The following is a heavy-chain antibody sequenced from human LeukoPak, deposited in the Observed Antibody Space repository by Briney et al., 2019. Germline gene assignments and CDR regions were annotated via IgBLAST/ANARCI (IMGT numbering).Heavy chain of an antibody. CDR1: GSTFSSYA. Sequence: GGSLRLSCAASGSTFSSYAMHWVRQAPGKGLEWVAVISYDGSNKYYADSVKGRFTISRDNSKNTLYLQMNSLRAEDTAVYYCARVARGLRGAFDIWGQGTMVTVSS. J-gene: IGHJ3*02. CDR3: ARVARGLRGAFDI. V-gene: IGHV3-30*04. CDR2: ISYDGSNK. D-gene: IGHD3-10*01.